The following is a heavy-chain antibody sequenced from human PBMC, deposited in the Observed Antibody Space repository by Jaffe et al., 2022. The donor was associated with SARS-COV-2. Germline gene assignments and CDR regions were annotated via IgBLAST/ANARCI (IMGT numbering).Heavy chain of an antibody. CDR2: ISYDGSNK. Sequence: QVQLVESGGGVVQPGRSLRLSCAASGFTFSSYAMHWVRQAPGKGLEWVAVISYDGSNKYYADSVKGRFTISRDNSKNTLYLQMNSLRAEDTAVYYCARDTYDSSGTSFDYWGQGTLVTVSS. D-gene: IGHD3-22*01. V-gene: IGHV3-30-3*01. J-gene: IGHJ4*02. CDR3: ARDTYDSSGTSFDY. CDR1: GFTFSSYA.